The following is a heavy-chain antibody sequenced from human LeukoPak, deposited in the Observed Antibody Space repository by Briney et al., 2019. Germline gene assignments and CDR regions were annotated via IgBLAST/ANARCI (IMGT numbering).Heavy chain of an antibody. V-gene: IGHV3-21*01. CDR2: ISSRSSYI. D-gene: IGHD3-22*01. CDR3: ASLFAPKYYDSSGLAVDV. CDR1: GFTFSSYS. J-gene: IGHJ6*02. Sequence: GGSLRLSCAASGFTFSSYSMNWVRQAPGKGLEWVSSISSRSSYIYYADSVKGRFTISRDNAKNSLYLQMNSLRAEDTAVYYCASLFAPKYYDSSGLAVDVWGQGTTVTVSS.